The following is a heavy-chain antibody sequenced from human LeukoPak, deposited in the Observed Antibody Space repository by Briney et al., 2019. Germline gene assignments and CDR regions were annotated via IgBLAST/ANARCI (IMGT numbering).Heavy chain of an antibody. CDR3: ARGYCSGGSCYSSYYYSYMDV. D-gene: IGHD2-15*01. Sequence: SETLSLTCTVSGGSISSYYWSWIRQPPGKGLEWIGYIYYSGSTNYNPSLKSRVTISVDTSKNQFSLKLSSVTAADTAVYYCARGYCSGGSCYSSYYYSYMDVWGKGTTVTVSS. V-gene: IGHV4-59*01. CDR2: IYYSGST. CDR1: GGSISSYY. J-gene: IGHJ6*03.